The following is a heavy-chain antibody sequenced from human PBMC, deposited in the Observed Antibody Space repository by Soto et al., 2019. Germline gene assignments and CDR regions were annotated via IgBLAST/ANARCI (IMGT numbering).Heavy chain of an antibody. Sequence: QVQLVQSGAEVKKPGSSVKVSCRASGGTLNKHAITWVRRAPGLGLEWLGGIIPMFGIPNYPQKFQGRVTLTADDSTNTSNMEFNSLTSDDTAVYYCARGGTSGWLKGAYDVWGQGTMVTVSS. CDR2: IIPMFGIP. V-gene: IGHV1-69*01. CDR1: GGTLNKHA. D-gene: IGHD6-19*01. CDR3: ARGGTSGWLKGAYDV. J-gene: IGHJ3*01.